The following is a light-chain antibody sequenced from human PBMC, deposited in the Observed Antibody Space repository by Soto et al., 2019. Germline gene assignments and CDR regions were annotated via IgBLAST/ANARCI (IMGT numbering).Light chain of an antibody. CDR1: QSVSSN. V-gene: IGKV3-15*01. J-gene: IGKJ2*01. CDR3: QQYNNWPPT. Sequence: EIVMTQSPATLSVSPGERATLSCRASQSVSSNLAWYQQKPGQAPRLLIYGASTRATGIPARFSGSGSGTEFTLNISSLQSEEFAVYYCQQYNNWPPTFGQGTNLEIK. CDR2: GAS.